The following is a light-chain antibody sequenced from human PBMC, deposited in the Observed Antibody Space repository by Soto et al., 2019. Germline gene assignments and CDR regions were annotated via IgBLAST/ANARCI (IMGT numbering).Light chain of an antibody. CDR2: GAS. Sequence: EIVLTQSPGTLSLSPGERDTLSCRASQSVSSSNLAWYQRKPGQAPRLLIYGASNRATGIPDRFSGSGSGTDFTLTISGREPEDFAVYYCQHYGSSLWTLGQGTKVEIK. CDR3: QHYGSSLWT. CDR1: QSVSSSN. V-gene: IGKV3-20*01. J-gene: IGKJ1*01.